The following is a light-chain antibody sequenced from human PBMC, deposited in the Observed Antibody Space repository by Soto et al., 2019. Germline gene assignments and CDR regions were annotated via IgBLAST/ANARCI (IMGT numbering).Light chain of an antibody. CDR2: EVS. J-gene: IGLJ2*01. CDR1: SRDVGGYNY. CDR3: SSYTSSSPDVV. Sequence: QSVLTQPASVSGSPGQSITISCTGTSRDVGGYNYVSWYQQHPVKAPQLMIYEVSNRPSGVSNRFSGSKSGNTASLTISGLQAEDEADYYCSSYTSSSPDVVFGGGTKLTV. V-gene: IGLV2-14*01.